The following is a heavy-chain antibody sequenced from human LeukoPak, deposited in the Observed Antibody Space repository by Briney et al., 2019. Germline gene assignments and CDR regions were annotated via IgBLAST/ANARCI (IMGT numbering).Heavy chain of an antibody. CDR3: AKRSSPYSGYFDY. V-gene: IGHV3-23*01. Sequence: GGSLRRSCAASGFTFSSYDMCWVRQAPGKGLEWVSTISGSSGYTNYADPVKGRFTISRDNSKNTLYLQMNSLRAEDTAIYYCAKRSSPYSGYFDYWGQGNLVTVSS. D-gene: IGHD2-2*01. CDR1: GFTFSSYD. J-gene: IGHJ4*02. CDR2: ISGSSGYT.